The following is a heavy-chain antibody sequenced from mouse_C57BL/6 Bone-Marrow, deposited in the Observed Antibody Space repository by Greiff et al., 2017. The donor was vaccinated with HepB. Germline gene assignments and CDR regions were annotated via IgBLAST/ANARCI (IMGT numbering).Heavy chain of an antibody. CDR3: ARKGDGCLYAMDY. Sequence: QVQLQQPGAELVKPGASVKMSCKASGYTFTSYWITWVKQRPGQGLEWIGDIYPGSGSTNYNEKFKSKATLTVDTSSSTAYMQLSSLTSEDSAVYYCARKGDGCLYAMDYWGQGTSVTVSS. CDR1: GYTFTSYW. CDR2: IYPGSGST. V-gene: IGHV1-55*01. D-gene: IGHD2-3*01. J-gene: IGHJ4*01.